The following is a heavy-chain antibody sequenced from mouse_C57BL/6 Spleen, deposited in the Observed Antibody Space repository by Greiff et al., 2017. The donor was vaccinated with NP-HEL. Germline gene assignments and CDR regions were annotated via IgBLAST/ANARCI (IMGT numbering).Heavy chain of an antibody. CDR2: IDPSDSYT. D-gene: IGHD3-1*01. CDR3: ARSGTGY. V-gene: IGHV1-69*01. Sequence: VQLQQPGAELVMPGASVKLSCKASGYTFTSYWMHWVKQRPGQGLEWIGEIDPSDSYTNYNQKFKGKSILTVDKSSSTAYMQLSSLTSEDSAVYYCARSGTGYWGQGTTLTVSS. J-gene: IGHJ2*01. CDR1: GYTFTSYW.